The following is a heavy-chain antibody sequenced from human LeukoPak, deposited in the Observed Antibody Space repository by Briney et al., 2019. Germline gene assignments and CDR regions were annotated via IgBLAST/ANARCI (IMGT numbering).Heavy chain of an antibody. CDR1: GFTFSGSA. J-gene: IGHJ4*02. CDR3: TRHHEYYYDSSGYSLSDY. Sequence: GCLKLPCAASGFTFSGSAMHWVRQASGKGLGWVGRIRSKANSYATAYAASVKGRFTISRDDSKNTAYLQMNSLKTEDTAVYYCTRHHEYYYDSSGYSLSDYWGQGTLVTVSS. D-gene: IGHD3-22*01. CDR2: IRSKANSYAT. V-gene: IGHV3-73*01.